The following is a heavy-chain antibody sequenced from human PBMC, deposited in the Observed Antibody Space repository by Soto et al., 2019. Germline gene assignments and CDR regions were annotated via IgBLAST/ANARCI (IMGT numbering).Heavy chain of an antibody. Sequence: QVQLVQSGAEVKKPGASVKVSCKASGYTFTSYYMHWVRQAPGQGLEWMGIINPSGGSTSYAQKYQGRVNMTRDTSTCTVYMELSSLRSEDTAVYYCARDLEYSSSFYYYYYGMDVWGQGTTVTVSS. CDR1: GYTFTSYY. CDR3: ARDLEYSSSFYYYYYGMDV. V-gene: IGHV1-46*01. D-gene: IGHD6-6*01. CDR2: INPSGGST. J-gene: IGHJ6*02.